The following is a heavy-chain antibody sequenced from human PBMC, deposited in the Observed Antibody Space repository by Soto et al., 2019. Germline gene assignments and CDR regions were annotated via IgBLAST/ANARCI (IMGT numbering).Heavy chain of an antibody. CDR1: GYTFIRYG. D-gene: IGHD3-16*01. J-gene: IGHJ6*02. CDR2: ISPYNDYT. V-gene: IGHV1-18*01. CDR3: ARGGYYDSASGHLTHYGLDV. Sequence: QVQLAQSANEVKKPGASVRVSCKAAGYTFIRYGIAWVRQAPGQGLEWMGWISPYNDYTAYAQKFQGRVSMTADTATRTVYMNLRGTESGDTAVYYCARGGYYDSASGHLTHYGLDVWGQGTSVSVSS.